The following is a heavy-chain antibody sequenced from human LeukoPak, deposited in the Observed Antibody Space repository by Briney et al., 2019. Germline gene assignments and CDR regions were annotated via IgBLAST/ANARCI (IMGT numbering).Heavy chain of an antibody. CDR3: ARTSYYDSSGYYSDY. V-gene: IGHV1-69*02. J-gene: IGHJ4*02. Sequence: ASXKVSCKASGYTFTSYYMHWVRQAPGQGLEWMGRIIPILGIANYAQKFQGRVTITADKSTSTAYMELSSLRSEDTAVYYCARTSYYDSSGYYSDYWGQGTLVTVSS. CDR2: IIPILGIA. CDR1: GYTFTSYY. D-gene: IGHD3-22*01.